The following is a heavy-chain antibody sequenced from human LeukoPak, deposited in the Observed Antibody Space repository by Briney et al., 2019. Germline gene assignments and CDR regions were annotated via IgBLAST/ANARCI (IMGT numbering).Heavy chain of an antibody. CDR1: GDSVSSNSAA. CDR3: ARGAGPKQQLTAYYFDY. J-gene: IGHJ4*02. Sequence: SQTLSLTCAISGDSVSSNSAAWDWIRQSPSRGLEWLGRTYYRSKWYNDYAVSVKGRITINPDTSKNQFSLQLNSVTPEDTAVYYCARGAGPKQQLTAYYFDYWGQGTLVTVSS. V-gene: IGHV6-1*01. CDR2: TYYRSKWYN. D-gene: IGHD6-13*01.